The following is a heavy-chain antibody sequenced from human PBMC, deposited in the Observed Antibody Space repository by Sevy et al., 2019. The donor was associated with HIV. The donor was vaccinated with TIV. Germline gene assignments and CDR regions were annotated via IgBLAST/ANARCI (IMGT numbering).Heavy chain of an antibody. CDR2: ISSSSSYI. V-gene: IGHV3-21*01. Sequence: GGSLRLSCAASGFTFSSYSMNWVRQAPGKGLEWVSSISSSSSYIYYADSVKGRFTISRDNAKNSLYLQMNSLRAEDTAVDYCARSPAQYYDFWSGSSWFDPWGQGTLVTVSS. D-gene: IGHD3-3*01. J-gene: IGHJ5*02. CDR3: ARSPAQYYDFWSGSSWFDP. CDR1: GFTFSSYS.